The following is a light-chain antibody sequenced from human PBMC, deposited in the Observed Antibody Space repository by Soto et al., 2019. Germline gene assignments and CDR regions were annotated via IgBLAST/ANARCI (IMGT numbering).Light chain of an antibody. CDR3: QQTYNTPLT. V-gene: IGKV1-39*01. CDR2: AAS. CDR1: QTIGNY. Sequence: DIQMTQAPSSLPASVGDRVTITCRASQTIGNYLNWYQQRPGKAPNLLISAASTLQSGVPSRFSGSGSGTEFTLTISSLQPDDFATYYCQQTYNTPLTFGQGTKVDIK. J-gene: IGKJ1*01.